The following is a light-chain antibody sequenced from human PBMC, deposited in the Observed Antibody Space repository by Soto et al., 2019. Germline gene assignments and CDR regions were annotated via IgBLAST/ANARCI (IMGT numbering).Light chain of an antibody. CDR2: AAV. CDR1: QSVGNY. J-gene: IGKJ5*01. CDR3: QQRSNWPPIT. V-gene: IGKV3-11*01. Sequence: EIVLTQSPATLSFPQGEQATLSCRASQSVGNYLAWYQQKPGQAPSFLIFAAVNRATGIPARFSGSGSGTDFTLTISSLEPEDFAVYYCQQRSNWPPITFGQGTRLEIK.